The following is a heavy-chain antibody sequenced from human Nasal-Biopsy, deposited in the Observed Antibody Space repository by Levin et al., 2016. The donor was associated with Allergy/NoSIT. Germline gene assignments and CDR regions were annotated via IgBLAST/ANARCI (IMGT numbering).Heavy chain of an antibody. CDR2: IIPVYGTA. D-gene: IGHD3-16*01. CDR1: GDNFNIYA. Sequence: SVKVSCKASGDNFNIYAVSWVRQARGQGLEWLGGIIPVYGTANYGQKFRGRVSITADVSTSTVYLDLSRLTSEDTALYYCARVPGYYDYGADQVHLDFWGQGTQVTVSS. CDR3: ARVPGYYDYGADQVHLDF. V-gene: IGHV1-69*13. J-gene: IGHJ4*02.